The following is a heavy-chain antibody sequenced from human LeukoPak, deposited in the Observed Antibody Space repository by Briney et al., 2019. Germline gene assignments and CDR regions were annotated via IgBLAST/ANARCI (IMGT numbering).Heavy chain of an antibody. CDR3: TTSPVPGIDY. CDR1: GFIFSSHG. V-gene: IGHV3-23*01. D-gene: IGHD6-19*01. CDR2: ISPSGDIT. J-gene: IGHJ4*02. Sequence: GGTLRLSCAASGFIFSSHGMNWVRQAPGKGLEWVSGISPSGDITYYADSVKGRFTISRDNSKNTVYLQMDSLRAEDTAMYYCTTSPVPGIDYWGQGIQVTVSS.